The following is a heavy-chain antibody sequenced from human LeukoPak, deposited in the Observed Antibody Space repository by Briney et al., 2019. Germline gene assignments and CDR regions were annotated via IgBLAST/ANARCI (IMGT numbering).Heavy chain of an antibody. J-gene: IGHJ4*02. CDR1: GGSISTSNYY. V-gene: IGHV4-61*05. Sequence: PSETLSLTCTVSGGSISTSNYYWGWIRQPPGKGLEWIGYIYYSGSTNYNPSLKSRVTISVDTSKNQFSLKLSSVTAADTAVYYCARSRRGYYDFWSGYYPHWGQGTLVTVSS. CDR3: ARSRRGYYDFWSGYYPH. D-gene: IGHD3-3*01. CDR2: IYYSGST.